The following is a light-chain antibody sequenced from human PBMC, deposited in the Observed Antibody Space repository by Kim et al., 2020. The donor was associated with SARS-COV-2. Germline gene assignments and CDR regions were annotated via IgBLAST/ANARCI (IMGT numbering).Light chain of an antibody. CDR3: ATWDDSLNAHYV. J-gene: IGLJ1*01. V-gene: IGLV1-44*01. CDR1: RSNIGSNS. CDR2: DDN. Sequence: QSVLTQPPSASGIPGQRVTISCSGSRSNIGSNSVNWYQQLPGAAPKLLIYDDNQRPSGVPDRFSGSKSGSSASLAISGLQSEDEADYFCATWDDSLNAHYVFGTGTKAPS.